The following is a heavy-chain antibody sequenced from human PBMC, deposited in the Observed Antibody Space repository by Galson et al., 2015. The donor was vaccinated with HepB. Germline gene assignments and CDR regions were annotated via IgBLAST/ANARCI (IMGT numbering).Heavy chain of an antibody. J-gene: IGHJ2*01. V-gene: IGHV1-46*01. CDR2: INPSGGST. CDR3: ARDSSSLGGYFYL. Sequence: SVKVSCKASGYTFTSYYMHWVRQAPGQGLEWMGIINPSGGSTSYAQKFQGRVTMTRDTSTSTVYMELSSLRSEDTAVYYCARDSSSLGGYFYLWGRGTLVTVSS. CDR1: GYTFTSYY. D-gene: IGHD6-6*01.